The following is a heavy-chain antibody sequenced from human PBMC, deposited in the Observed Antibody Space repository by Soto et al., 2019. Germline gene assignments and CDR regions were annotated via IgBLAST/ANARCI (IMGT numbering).Heavy chain of an antibody. J-gene: IGHJ3*02. Sequence: QVQLVESGGGVVQPGRSRRLSCAASGFTFSSYGMHWVRQAPGKGLEWVAVISYDGSNKNYADSVKGRFTISRDNSKKTLYMHTNRLRAEETAVYHCATDLSIYDSSGHYSGGAFDIWGQGTMVTVSS. CDR2: ISYDGSNK. D-gene: IGHD3-22*01. V-gene: IGHV3-30*03. CDR1: GFTFSSYG. CDR3: ATDLSIYDSSGHYSGGAFDI.